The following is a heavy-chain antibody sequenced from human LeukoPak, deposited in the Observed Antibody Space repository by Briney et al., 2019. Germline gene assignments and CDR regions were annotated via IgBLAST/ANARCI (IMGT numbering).Heavy chain of an antibody. J-gene: IGHJ6*02. CDR1: GYTLTGYY. CDR2: INPNSGGT. V-gene: IGHV1-2*02. CDR3: ARMDAGKKDWNDVDYYYYYGMDV. D-gene: IGHD1-1*01. Sequence: ASVKVSCKASGYTLTGYYMHWVRQAPGQGLEWMGWINPNSGGTNYAQKFQGRVTMTRDTSISTAYMELSRLRSDDTAVYYCARMDAGKKDWNDVDYYYYYGMDVWGQGTTVTVSS.